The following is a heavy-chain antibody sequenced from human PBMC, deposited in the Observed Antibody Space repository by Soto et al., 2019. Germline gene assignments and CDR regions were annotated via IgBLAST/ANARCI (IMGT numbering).Heavy chain of an antibody. CDR1: GFTFNSYD. Sequence: EVQLLESGGGLVQPGGSLGLSCAAFGFTFNSYDMSWVRQAPGKGLEYVSSISVTGSGTYYADSVKGRFTISRDNSKNTLYLQMNSLRVEDTAVYYCARTTTTKSRDYWGQGTLVTVSS. CDR2: ISVTGSGT. V-gene: IGHV3-23*01. D-gene: IGHD4-17*01. CDR3: ARTTTTKSRDY. J-gene: IGHJ4*02.